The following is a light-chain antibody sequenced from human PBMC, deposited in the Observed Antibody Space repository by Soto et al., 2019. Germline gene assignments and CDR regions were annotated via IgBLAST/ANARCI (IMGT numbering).Light chain of an antibody. CDR3: SSYTTSSSYV. J-gene: IGLJ1*01. Sequence: QSVLTQPASVSGSPGQSITISCTGTSXDVGGYIYVSWYQQHPGKAPKLMIYDVTSRPSGVSYRFSGSKSGNTASLTISGLQAEVEADYYCSSYTTSSSYVFGTGTKVTVL. CDR1: SXDVGGYIY. CDR2: DVT. V-gene: IGLV2-14*01.